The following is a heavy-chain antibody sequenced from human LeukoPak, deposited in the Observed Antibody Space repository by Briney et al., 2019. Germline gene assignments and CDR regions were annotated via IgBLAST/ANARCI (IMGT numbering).Heavy chain of an antibody. D-gene: IGHD4-17*01. CDR2: ISASSSYI. CDR1: GFTFSSYI. V-gene: IGHV3-21*01. CDR3: AKFADLGPTVTTDY. Sequence: GGSLRLSCAASGFTFSSYIMNWVRQAPGKGLEWVSSISASSSYIYYADSVKGRFTISRDNARNSLFLQMNSLRAEDTALYYCAKFADLGPTVTTDYWGQGTLVTVSS. J-gene: IGHJ4*02.